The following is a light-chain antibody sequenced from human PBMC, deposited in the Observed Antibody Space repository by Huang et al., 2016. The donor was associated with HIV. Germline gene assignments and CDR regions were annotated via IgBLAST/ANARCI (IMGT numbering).Light chain of an antibody. V-gene: IGKV1-33*01. J-gene: IGKJ2*01. CDR1: QDIGKY. CDR3: QQYDNLYT. CDR2: HAS. Sequence: DIQMNQSPSSLSASVGDRVTITCPASQDIGKYLNWYQQRPGAATKFLFSHASSLETGVSSRVSGNGSGTNINFIISSLQPEVTATYYCQQYDNLYTFGQGTKLEIK.